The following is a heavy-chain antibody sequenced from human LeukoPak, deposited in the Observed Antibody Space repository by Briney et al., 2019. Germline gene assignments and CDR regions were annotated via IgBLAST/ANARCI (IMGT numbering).Heavy chain of an antibody. CDR3: ASNYCSRTSCYVDY. V-gene: IGHV4-30-4*08. D-gene: IGHD2-2*01. J-gene: IGHJ4*02. CDR1: GGSINNYY. Sequence: SETLSLTCSVSGGSINNYYWSWIRQPPGKGLEWIGYIYYSGSTYYNPSLQSRVTISLDTSKNQFSLKLSSVTAADTAVYYCASNYCSRTSCYVDYWGQGTLVTVSS. CDR2: IYYSGST.